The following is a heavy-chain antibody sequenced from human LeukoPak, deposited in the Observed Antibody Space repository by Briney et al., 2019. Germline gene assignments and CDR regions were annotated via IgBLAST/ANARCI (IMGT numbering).Heavy chain of an antibody. J-gene: IGHJ6*03. Sequence: SGRSLRLSCAASGFTFSNYAMHWVRQAPGKGLEWVAVISYDGPNKYYADSVKGRFTISRDNAKNSLYLQMNSLRAEDTAVYYCARSLYYYMDVWGKGTTVTVSS. CDR1: GFTFSNYA. V-gene: IGHV3-30*03. CDR3: ARSLYYYMDV. CDR2: ISYDGPNK.